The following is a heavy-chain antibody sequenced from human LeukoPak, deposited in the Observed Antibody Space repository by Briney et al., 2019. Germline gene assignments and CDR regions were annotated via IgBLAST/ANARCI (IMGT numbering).Heavy chain of an antibody. Sequence: GGSLRLFCAASGFTFSTYAMSWVRQAPGKGLEWVSAISGSGGTTYYADSVKGRFTISRDNSKNTLYLQMNSLRAEDTAVYYCAKDGEPNYYDSSGYYGYWGQGTLVTVSS. CDR3: AKDGEPNYYDSSGYYGY. CDR1: GFTFSTYA. V-gene: IGHV3-23*01. CDR2: ISGSGGTT. D-gene: IGHD3-22*01. J-gene: IGHJ4*02.